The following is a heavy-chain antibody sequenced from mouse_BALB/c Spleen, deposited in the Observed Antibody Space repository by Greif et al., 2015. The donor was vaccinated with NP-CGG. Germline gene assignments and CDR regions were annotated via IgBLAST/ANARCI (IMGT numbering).Heavy chain of an antibody. J-gene: IGHJ4*01. CDR2: IWAGGST. V-gene: IGHV2-9*02. CDR1: GFSLTSCG. Sequence: VKLVESGPGLVAPSQSLSITCTVSGFSLTSCGVHWVRQPPGKGLEWLGVIWAGGSTNYNSALMSRLSISKDNSKSQVFLKMNSLQTDDTAMYYCARDIYDGYSPAMDYWGQGTSVTVSS. D-gene: IGHD2-3*01. CDR3: ARDIYDGYSPAMDY.